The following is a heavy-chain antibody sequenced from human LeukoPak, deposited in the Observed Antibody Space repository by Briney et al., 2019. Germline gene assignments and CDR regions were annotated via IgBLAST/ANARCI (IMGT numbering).Heavy chain of an antibody. CDR3: ARALDSSGWNGRDY. Sequence: GRSPRLSCAASGFSFNSYAMHWARQAPGKGLEWVAVISYDGSNKDYADSVKGRFTISRDKSKNTLYLQMNSLRPDDTAVYYCARALDSSGWNGRDYWGQGTLVTVSS. CDR1: GFSFNSYA. V-gene: IGHV3-30-3*01. J-gene: IGHJ4*02. CDR2: ISYDGSNK. D-gene: IGHD6-19*01.